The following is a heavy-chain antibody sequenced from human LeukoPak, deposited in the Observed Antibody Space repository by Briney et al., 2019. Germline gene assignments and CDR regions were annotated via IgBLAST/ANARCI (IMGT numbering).Heavy chain of an antibody. CDR3: ARRSAAAGPFDY. J-gene: IGHJ4*02. CDR1: GDSVSSNSAA. V-gene: IGHV6-1*01. CDR2: TYYRSKWYN. D-gene: IGHD6-13*01. Sequence: SQTLSLTCAISGDSVSSNSAAGNWIRQSPSRGLEWLGRTYYRSKWYNDYAVSVKSRITINPDTSKNQSSLQLNSVTPEDTAVYYCARRSAAAGPFDYWGQGTLVTVSS.